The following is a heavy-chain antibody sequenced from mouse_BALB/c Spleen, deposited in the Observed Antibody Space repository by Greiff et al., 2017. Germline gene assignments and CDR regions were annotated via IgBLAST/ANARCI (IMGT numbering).Heavy chain of an antibody. J-gene: IGHJ4*01. V-gene: IGHV7-3*02. CDR2: IRNKANGYTT. D-gene: IGHD2-1*01. CDR3: ARDDYGNYEAMDY. Sequence: EVQGVESGGGLVQPGGSLRLSCATSGFTFTAYYMSWVRQPPGKALEWLGFIRNKANGYTTEYSASVKGRFTISRDNSQSILYLQMNTLRAEDSATYYCARDDYGNYEAMDYWGQGTSVTVSS. CDR1: GFTFTAYY.